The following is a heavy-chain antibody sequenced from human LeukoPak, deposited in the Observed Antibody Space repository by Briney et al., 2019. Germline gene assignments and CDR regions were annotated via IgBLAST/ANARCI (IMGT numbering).Heavy chain of an antibody. V-gene: IGHV3-30*04. Sequence: GGSLRLSCAASGFTFSSYAMHWVRQAPGKGLEWVAVISYDGSNKYYADSVKGRFTISRDISKNTLYLQMNSLRVEDAAVYYCARAPVTSCRGAYCYPFDYWGQGTLVTVSS. CDR2: ISYDGSNK. J-gene: IGHJ4*02. CDR3: ARAPVTSCRGAYCYPFDY. D-gene: IGHD2-21*01. CDR1: GFTFSSYA.